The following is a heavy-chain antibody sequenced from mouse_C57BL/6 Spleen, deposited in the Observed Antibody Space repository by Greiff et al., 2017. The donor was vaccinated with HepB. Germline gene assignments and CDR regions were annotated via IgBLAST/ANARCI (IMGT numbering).Heavy chain of an antibody. CDR3: TVGYGNYEDFDY. V-gene: IGHV6-3*01. CDR1: GFTFSNYW. Sequence: EVMLVESGGGLVQPGGSMKLSCVASGFTFSNYWMNWVRQSPEKGLEWVAQIRLKSDNYATHYAESVKGRFTISRDDSKSSVYLQMNNLRAEDTGIYYCTVGYGNYEDFDYWGQGTTLTVSS. D-gene: IGHD2-1*01. J-gene: IGHJ2*01. CDR2: IRLKSDNYAT.